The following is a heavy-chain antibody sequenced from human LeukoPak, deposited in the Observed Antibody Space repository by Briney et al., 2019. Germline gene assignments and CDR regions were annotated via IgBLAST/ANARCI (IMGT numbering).Heavy chain of an antibody. Sequence: GGSLRLSCAASGFTFRSFAVSWVRQAPGKGLEWVSAISGSGGSTYYADSVKGRFTISRDNSKNTLYLQMNSLRAEDTAVYYCAKAPYYYYYMDVWGKGTTVTVSS. CDR1: GFTFRSFA. J-gene: IGHJ6*03. CDR3: AKAPYYYYYMDV. V-gene: IGHV3-23*01. CDR2: ISGSGGST.